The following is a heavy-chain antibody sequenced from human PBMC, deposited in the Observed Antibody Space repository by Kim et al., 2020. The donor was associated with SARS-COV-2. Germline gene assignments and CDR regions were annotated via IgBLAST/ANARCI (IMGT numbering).Heavy chain of an antibody. CDR2: IYFSGST. Sequence: SETLSLTCTVSGGSISTISYHWGWFRQPPGKGLEWIGSIYFSGSTHYSPSLKSRVTISVDTSKNQLSLKLNSVTAAATAVYFCASGNTGDYTPDYWGQGT. D-gene: IGHD4-4*01. V-gene: IGHV4-39*01. J-gene: IGHJ4*02. CDR3: ASGNTGDYTPDY. CDR1: GGSISTISYH.